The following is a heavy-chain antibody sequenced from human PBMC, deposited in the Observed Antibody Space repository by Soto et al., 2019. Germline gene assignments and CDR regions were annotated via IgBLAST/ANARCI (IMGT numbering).Heavy chain of an antibody. Sequence: PSETLSLTCTVSGVSISSGDYYWSWIRQPPGKGLEWIGYIYYSGSTYYNPSLKRRLVISVETSKNQFSLNLTSVTAADTAVYYCARIPGYFDRLLFTPLKYFDPWGRGTLVTVSS. CDR3: ARIPGYFDRLLFTPLKYFDP. CDR2: IYYSGST. D-gene: IGHD3-9*01. CDR1: GVSISSGDYY. J-gene: IGHJ5*02. V-gene: IGHV4-30-4*01.